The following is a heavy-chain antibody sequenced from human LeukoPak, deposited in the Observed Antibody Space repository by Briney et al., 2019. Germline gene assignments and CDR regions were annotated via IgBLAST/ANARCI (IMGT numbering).Heavy chain of an antibody. V-gene: IGHV3-48*03. D-gene: IGHD6-19*01. CDR2: ISSSGSTI. CDR1: GFTFSSYE. CDR3: ARAAYSSGWFSSIYFDY. Sequence: GASLRLSCAASGFTFSSYEMNWVRQAPGKGLEWVSYISSSGSTIYYADSVKGRFTISRDNAKNSLYLQMNSLRAEDTAVYYCARAAYSSGWFSSIYFDYWGQGTLVTVSS. J-gene: IGHJ4*02.